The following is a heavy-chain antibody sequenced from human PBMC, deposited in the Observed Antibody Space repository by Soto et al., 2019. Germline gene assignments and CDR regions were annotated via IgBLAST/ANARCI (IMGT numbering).Heavy chain of an antibody. J-gene: IGHJ4*02. CDR1: GGTFSSYT. Sequence: QVQLVQSGAEVKKPGSSVKVSCKASGGTFSSYTISWVRQAPGQGLEWMGRIIPILGIANYAQKFQGRVTITADKSTSTAYMELSSLRSEGTAVYYCASVAPSSGFDYWGQGTLVTVSS. CDR3: ASVAPSSGFDY. CDR2: IIPILGIA. D-gene: IGHD2-15*01. V-gene: IGHV1-69*02.